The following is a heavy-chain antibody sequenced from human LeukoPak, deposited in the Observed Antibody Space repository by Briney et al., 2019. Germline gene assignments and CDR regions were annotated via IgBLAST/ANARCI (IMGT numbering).Heavy chain of an antibody. D-gene: IGHD2/OR15-2a*01. CDR3: VRDWAPASMQVAPFDC. CDR1: GFGFSNFW. CDR2: IKEDGSLK. V-gene: IGHV3-7*01. Sequence: PGGSLRLSCAASGFGFSNFWMSWVRQAPGKGPEWVANIKEDGSLKNYVDSVEGRFTVSRDNAKNTLYLQMNSLRLEDTAVYYCVRDWAPASMQVAPFDCWGQGTLVTVSS. J-gene: IGHJ4*02.